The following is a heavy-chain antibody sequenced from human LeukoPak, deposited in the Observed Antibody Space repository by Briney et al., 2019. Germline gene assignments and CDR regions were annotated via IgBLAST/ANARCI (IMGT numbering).Heavy chain of an antibody. D-gene: IGHD4-17*01. CDR3: ARVEYGDYRSYNWFDP. Sequence: GGSLRLSCAASGFTVSSNYMSWVRQAPGKGLEWVSVIYSGGSTYYADSVKGRFTISRDNSKNTLYLQMNSLRAEDTAVYYCARVEYGDYRSYNWFDPWGQGTLVTVSS. CDR1: GFTVSSNY. V-gene: IGHV3-53*01. J-gene: IGHJ5*02. CDR2: IYSGGST.